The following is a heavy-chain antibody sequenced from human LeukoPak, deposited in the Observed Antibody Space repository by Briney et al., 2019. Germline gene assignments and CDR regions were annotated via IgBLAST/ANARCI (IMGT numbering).Heavy chain of an antibody. CDR3: ARHRDRRYMDV. CDR1: GGSISSSSHY. CDR2: IYYSGNT. J-gene: IGHJ6*03. Sequence: SETLSLTCTVTGGSISSSSHYWGWIRQPPGKGLEWIGSIYYSGNTYYNPSLKSRVTICVDTSKNQFSLNLSSVTAADTAVYYCARHRDRRYMDVWGKGTTVTVSS. V-gene: IGHV4-39*01. D-gene: IGHD2-15*01.